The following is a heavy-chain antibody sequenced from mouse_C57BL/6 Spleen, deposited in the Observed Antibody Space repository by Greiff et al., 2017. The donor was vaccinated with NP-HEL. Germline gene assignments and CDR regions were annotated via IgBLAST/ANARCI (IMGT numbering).Heavy chain of an antibody. CDR3: ARALYYDYDGFAY. D-gene: IGHD2-4*01. J-gene: IGHJ3*01. Sequence: VQLQQSGPELVKPGASVKISCKASGYTFTDYYMNWVKQSHGKSLEWIGDINPNNGGTSYNQKFKGKATLTVDKSSSTAYMELRSLTSEDSAVYYCARALYYDYDGFAYWGQGTLVTVSA. CDR2: INPNNGGT. CDR1: GYTFTDYY. V-gene: IGHV1-26*01.